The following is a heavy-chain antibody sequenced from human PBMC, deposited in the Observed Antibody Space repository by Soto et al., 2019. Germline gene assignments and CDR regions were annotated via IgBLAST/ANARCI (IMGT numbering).Heavy chain of an antibody. D-gene: IGHD3-3*01. Sequence: GGSLRLSCAASGFTFSSYGMHWVRQAPGKGLEWVAVIWYDGSNKYYADSVKGRFTISRDNSKNTLYLQMNSLRAEDTAVYYCARGIYDFWSGSLYYFDYWGQGTLVTVSS. CDR1: GFTFSSYG. CDR2: IWYDGSNK. CDR3: ARGIYDFWSGSLYYFDY. J-gene: IGHJ4*02. V-gene: IGHV3-33*01.